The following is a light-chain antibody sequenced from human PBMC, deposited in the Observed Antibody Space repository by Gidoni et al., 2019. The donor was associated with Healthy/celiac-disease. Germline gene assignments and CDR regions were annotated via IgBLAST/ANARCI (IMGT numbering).Light chain of an antibody. J-gene: IGKJ2*02. CDR1: QSISSW. V-gene: IGKV1-5*01. CDR3: QQYNSYSPWT. Sequence: DIQMTQSPSTLSASVGDRVTITCLASQSISSWLAWYQQKPGKAPKLLIYDASSLESGVPSRFSGSGSGTEFTLTISSLQPDDFATYYCQQYNSYSPWTLGQGTKLEIK. CDR2: DAS.